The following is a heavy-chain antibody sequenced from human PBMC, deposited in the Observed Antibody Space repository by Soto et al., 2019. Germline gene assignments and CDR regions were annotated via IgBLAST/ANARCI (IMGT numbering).Heavy chain of an antibody. D-gene: IGHD3-10*01. V-gene: IGHV1-18*01. CDR3: ARAYYYNSGTLAWFDP. CDR2: ISAHNGNT. Sequence: ASVKVSCKASGSTFISYGITWVRQAPGQGLEWMGWISAHNGNTNYAQKLRDRVTMTTDTSTSTAYLELRSLRSDDTAVYYWARAYYYNSGTLAWFDPWGQGTLVTVSS. J-gene: IGHJ5*02. CDR1: GSTFISYG.